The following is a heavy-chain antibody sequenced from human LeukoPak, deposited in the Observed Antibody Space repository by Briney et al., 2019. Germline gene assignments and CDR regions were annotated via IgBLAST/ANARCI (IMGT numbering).Heavy chain of an antibody. Sequence: PGGSLRLSCAASGFTVSSNYMSWVRQAPGKGLEWVSAISGSGGSTYYADSVKGRFTISRDNSKNTLYLQMNSLRAEDTAVYYCAKVRKGMDVWGQGTTVTVSS. V-gene: IGHV3-23*01. CDR2: ISGSGGST. CDR1: GFTVSSNY. J-gene: IGHJ6*02. CDR3: AKVRKGMDV.